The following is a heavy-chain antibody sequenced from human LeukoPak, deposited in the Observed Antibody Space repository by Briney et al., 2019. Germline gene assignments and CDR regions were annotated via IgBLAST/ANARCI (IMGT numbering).Heavy chain of an antibody. CDR3: ARWSGSRQDAFDI. CDR1: GYTFTSYG. J-gene: IGHJ3*02. CDR2: IIPIFGTA. D-gene: IGHD1-26*01. Sequence: GASVKVSCKASGYTFTSYGISWVRQAPGQGLEWMGRIIPIFGTANYAQKFQARVTITTDESTSTAYMELNSLRSEDTAVYYCARWSGSRQDAFDIWGQGTMVTVSS. V-gene: IGHV1-69*05.